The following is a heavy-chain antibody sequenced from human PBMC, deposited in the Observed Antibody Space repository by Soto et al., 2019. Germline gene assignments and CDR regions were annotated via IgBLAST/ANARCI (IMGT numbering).Heavy chain of an antibody. CDR2: ISGSGGST. J-gene: IGHJ4*02. CDR1: GFIFSSYA. V-gene: IGHV3-23*01. CDR3: AKDSDYDSSGYLDY. Sequence: EVQLLESGGGLVQPGGSLRLSCAASGFIFSSYAMSWVRQAPGKGLEWVSGISGSGGSTYYADSVKGRFTISRDNSKNTLYLQMNSLRAEDTAVYYCAKDSDYDSSGYLDYWGQGTLVTVSS. D-gene: IGHD3-22*01.